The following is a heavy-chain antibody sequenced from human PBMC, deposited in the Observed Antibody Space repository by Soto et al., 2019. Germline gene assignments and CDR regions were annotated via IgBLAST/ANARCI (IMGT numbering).Heavy chain of an antibody. CDR2: VNGGNGNT. D-gene: IGHD3-10*01. V-gene: IGHV1-3*01. CDR3: ARDLYYGSGTYNYFDY. CDR1: GYTFTKYT. J-gene: IGHJ4*02. Sequence: QGQLVQSGAEVKKPGASVMVSCKASGYTFTKYTMHWVRQAPGQRLEWMGWVNGGNGNTKYSQKFQGRVTLTRDTSASTAYLEPSSLTSEDTAIYYCARDLYYGSGTYNYFDYWGQGTLVTVSS.